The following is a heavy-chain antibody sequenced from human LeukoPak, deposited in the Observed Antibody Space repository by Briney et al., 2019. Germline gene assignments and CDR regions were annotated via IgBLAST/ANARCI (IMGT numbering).Heavy chain of an antibody. CDR2: ISSSGSTI. D-gene: IGHD6-19*01. CDR1: GFTFSDYY. CDR3: AKGSAPYSSGWSDY. V-gene: IGHV3-11*01. J-gene: IGHJ4*02. Sequence: PGGSLRLSCAASGFTFSDYYMSWIRQAPGKGLEWVSYISSSGSTIYYADSVKGRFTISRDNSKNTLYLQMNSLRAEDTAVYYCAKGSAPYSSGWSDYWGQGTLVTVSS.